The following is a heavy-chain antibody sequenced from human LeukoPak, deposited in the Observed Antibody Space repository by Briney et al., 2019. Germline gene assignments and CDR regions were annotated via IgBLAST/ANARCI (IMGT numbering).Heavy chain of an antibody. CDR1: GFTFSTYS. CDR3: ARAHPGDYSDFQFDY. CDR2: ISSTSSTI. J-gene: IGHJ4*02. D-gene: IGHD4-11*01. V-gene: IGHV3-48*01. Sequence: GGSLTLSCAASGFTFSTYSMNWVRQAPGKWLEWVSYISSTSSTIYYADSVKGRFTISRDNAKNSLYLQMNSLRAEDTAVYYCARAHPGDYSDFQFDYWGQGTLVTVSS.